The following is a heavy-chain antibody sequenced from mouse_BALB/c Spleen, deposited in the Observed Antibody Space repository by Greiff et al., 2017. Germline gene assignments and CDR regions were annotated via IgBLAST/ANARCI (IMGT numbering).Heavy chain of an antibody. Sequence: QVQLQQPGAELVRPGASVKLSCKASGYTFTSYWINWVKQRPGQGLEWIGNIYPSDSYTNYNQKFKDKATLTVDKSSSTAYMQLSSPTSEDSAVYYCTREEGSWGQGTLVTVSA. CDR1: GYTFTSYW. J-gene: IGHJ3*01. CDR3: TREEGS. CDR2: IYPSDSYT. V-gene: IGHV1-69*02.